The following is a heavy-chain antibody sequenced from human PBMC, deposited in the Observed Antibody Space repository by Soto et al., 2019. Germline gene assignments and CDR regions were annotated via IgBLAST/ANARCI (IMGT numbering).Heavy chain of an antibody. CDR1: GGSISSNNW. Sequence: QVQLQESGPGLVKPSGTLSLTCAVSGGSISSNNWWSWVRQPPGKGLEWIGEIFHSGSTHYSPSLRSRVTISVDKPQTQFSLKLTSVTAADTAVYYCARVYSGSYSDYWGQGTLVTVSS. V-gene: IGHV4-4*02. CDR2: IFHSGST. D-gene: IGHD1-26*01. J-gene: IGHJ4*02. CDR3: ARVYSGSYSDY.